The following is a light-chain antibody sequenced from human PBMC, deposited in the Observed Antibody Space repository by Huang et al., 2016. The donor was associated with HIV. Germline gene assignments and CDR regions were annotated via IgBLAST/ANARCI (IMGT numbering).Light chain of an antibody. CDR1: QNIGSN. CDR3: QQYTKWPLT. CDR2: GTS. V-gene: IGKV3-15*01. J-gene: IGKJ4*01. Sequence: EIVMTQSPATLSVSPGERATLSCRASQNIGSNLAWYQQKSGQAPGVVIYGTSIRASGIPARFGGSGSETEFTVTISSLQSEDFAVYYCQQYTKWPLTFGGGTKVEIK.